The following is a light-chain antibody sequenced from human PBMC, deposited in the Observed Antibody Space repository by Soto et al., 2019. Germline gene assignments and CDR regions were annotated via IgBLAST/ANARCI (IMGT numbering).Light chain of an antibody. Sequence: EIVLTQSPATLSLSPGERATLSCRASQSVSSFLAWYQQRPGQSPRLLIYDASNRATGVPARFSGSGSGTAFTLTISSLEPEDFGVYYCKQRSDRPPWTFGQGTKVEI. CDR1: QSVSSF. V-gene: IGKV3-11*01. CDR3: KQRSDRPPWT. CDR2: DAS. J-gene: IGKJ1*01.